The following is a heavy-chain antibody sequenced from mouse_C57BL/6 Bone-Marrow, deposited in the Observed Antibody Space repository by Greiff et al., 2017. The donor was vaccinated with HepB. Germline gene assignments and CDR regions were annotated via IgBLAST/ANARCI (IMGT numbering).Heavy chain of an antibody. V-gene: IGHV1-42*01. CDR2: INPSTGGT. CDR1: GYSFTGYY. J-gene: IGHJ4*01. Sequence: EVQLQQSGPELVKPGASVKISCKASGYSFTGYYMNWVKQSPEKSLEWIGEINPSTGGTTYNQKFKAKATLTVDKSSSTAYMQLKSLTSEDSAVYYCARRPLLGGAMDYWGQGTSVTVSS. D-gene: IGHD1-1*01. CDR3: ARRPLLGGAMDY.